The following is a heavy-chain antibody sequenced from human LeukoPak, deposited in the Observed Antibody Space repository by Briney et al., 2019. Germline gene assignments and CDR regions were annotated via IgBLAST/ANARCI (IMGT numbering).Heavy chain of an antibody. V-gene: IGHV4-39*07. J-gene: IGHJ6*03. CDR3: ASLAAAGPYYYYYMDV. CDR2: IYTSGST. Sequence: SETLSLTCTVSGGSISSSSYYWGWIRQPPGKGLEWIGRIYTSGSTNYNPSLKSRVTMSVDTSKNQFSLKLSSVTAADTAVYYCASLAAAGPYYYYYMDVWGKGTTVTVSS. CDR1: GGSISSSSYY. D-gene: IGHD6-13*01.